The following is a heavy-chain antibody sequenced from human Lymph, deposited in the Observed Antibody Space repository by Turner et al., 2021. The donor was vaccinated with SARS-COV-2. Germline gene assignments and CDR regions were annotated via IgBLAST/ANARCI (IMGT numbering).Heavy chain of an antibody. V-gene: IGHV3-30-3*01. CDR3: ARARSGSYFDAFDI. J-gene: IGHJ3*02. Sequence: QVQLVESGGGVVQPGRSLRLSCAASGFTFSTYAMHWVRQAPGKGLEWVAVISYDGSNKYYADSVKGRFTISRDNSKNTLYLQMNSLRAEDTAVYYCARARSGSYFDAFDIWGRGTMVTISS. CDR2: ISYDGSNK. D-gene: IGHD1-26*01. CDR1: GFTFSTYA.